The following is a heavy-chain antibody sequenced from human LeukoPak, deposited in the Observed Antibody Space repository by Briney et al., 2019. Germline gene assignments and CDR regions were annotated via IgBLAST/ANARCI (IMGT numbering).Heavy chain of an antibody. Sequence: GSLRLSCAASGFTFSSYAMSWVRQAPGKGLEWVSAISGSGGSTYYADSVKGRFTISRDNSKNTLYLQMNSLRAEDTAVYYCAKLWGDCSSTSCSDAFDIWGQGTMVTVSS. CDR1: GFTFSSYA. V-gene: IGHV3-23*01. CDR3: AKLWGDCSSTSCSDAFDI. J-gene: IGHJ3*02. CDR2: ISGSGGST. D-gene: IGHD2-2*01.